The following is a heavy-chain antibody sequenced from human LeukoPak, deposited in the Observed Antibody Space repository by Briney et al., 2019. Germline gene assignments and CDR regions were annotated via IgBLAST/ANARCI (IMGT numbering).Heavy chain of an antibody. J-gene: IGHJ5*02. D-gene: IGHD2-2*01. CDR3: ARDSCSSTSCRNWFDP. CDR2: IYYSGST. V-gene: IGHV4-59*01. CDR1: GGSISSYY. Sequence: SETLSLTCTVSGGSISSYYWSWIRQPPGKGLEWIGYIYYSGSTNYNPSLKSRVTMSVDTSKNQFSLKLSSVTAADTAVYYCARDSCSSTSCRNWFDPWGQGTLVTVSS.